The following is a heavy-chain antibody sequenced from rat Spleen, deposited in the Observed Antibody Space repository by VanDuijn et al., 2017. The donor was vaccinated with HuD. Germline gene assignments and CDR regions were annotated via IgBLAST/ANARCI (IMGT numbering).Heavy chain of an antibody. CDR2: IWGDGST. CDR3: ARDYPGHFDY. V-gene: IGHV2-1*01. D-gene: IGHD1-4*01. J-gene: IGHJ2*01. CDR1: GFSLSSYS. Sequence: QVQLRESGPGLVQPSQTLSLTCTVSGFSLSSYSVHWIRQPPGKGLEWMGGIWGDGSTDYNSAVKSRLSISRDTSKSQVFLEMNSLQTEDTAMFFCARDYPGHFDYWGQGVMVTVSS.